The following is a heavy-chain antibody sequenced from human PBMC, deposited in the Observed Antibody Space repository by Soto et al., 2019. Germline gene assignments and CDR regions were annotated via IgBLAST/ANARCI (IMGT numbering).Heavy chain of an antibody. CDR3: ARNWNYDGRGYYYYYMDV. Sequence: SETLSLTCTVSGGSISSYYWSWIRQPPGKGLEWIGYIYYSGSTNYNPSLKSRVTISVDTSKNQFSLKLSSVTAADTAVYYCARNWNYDGRGYYYYYMDVWGKGTTVTVSS. CDR1: GGSISSYY. V-gene: IGHV4-59*08. CDR2: IYYSGST. D-gene: IGHD1-7*01. J-gene: IGHJ6*03.